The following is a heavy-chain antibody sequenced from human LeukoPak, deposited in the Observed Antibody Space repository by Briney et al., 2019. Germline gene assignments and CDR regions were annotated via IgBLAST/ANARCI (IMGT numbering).Heavy chain of an antibody. Sequence: QSGGSLRLSCAASGFTFYDYAMHWVRQVPGKGLEWVCFISGDGGSTYYADSVKGRFTVSRDNRKKSLHLQMNSLRPEDTALYYCSKVMIRSIFGQGYYHYYGMDVWGQGTTVTVSS. CDR1: GFTFYDYA. V-gene: IGHV3-43*02. D-gene: IGHD3-3*01. J-gene: IGHJ6*02. CDR3: SKVMIRSIFGQGYYHYYGMDV. CDR2: ISGDGGST.